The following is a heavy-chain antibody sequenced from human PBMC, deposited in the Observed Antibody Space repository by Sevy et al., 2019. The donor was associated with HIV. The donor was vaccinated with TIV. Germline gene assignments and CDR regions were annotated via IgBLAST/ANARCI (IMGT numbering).Heavy chain of an antibody. CDR2: INPSGGST. D-gene: IGHD2-21*02. Sequence: ASVKVSCKASGYTFTSYYIHWVRQAPGQGLEWMGIINPSGGSTSYAQKFQGRVTMTRDKSTGTVYMELSSLTSEDTAVYYCARSIVVVTSIPGAERGGPSDYWGQGTLVTVPS. V-gene: IGHV1-46*01. J-gene: IGHJ4*02. CDR1: GYTFTSYY. CDR3: ARSIVVVTSIPGAERGGPSDY.